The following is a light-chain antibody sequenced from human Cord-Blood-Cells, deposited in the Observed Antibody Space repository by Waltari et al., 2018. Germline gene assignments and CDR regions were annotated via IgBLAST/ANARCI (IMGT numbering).Light chain of an antibody. CDR2: AAS. V-gene: IGKV1-39*01. Sequence: IQMSQSTLSISASIGVIFTITCRASQSISSYLNWYQQKPGKAPMLLIYAASSLQSGVPSRFSGSGSGTDFTLTISSLQPEDFATYYCQQSYSTLITFGQGTRLEIK. CDR1: QSISSY. J-gene: IGKJ5*01. CDR3: QQSYSTLIT.